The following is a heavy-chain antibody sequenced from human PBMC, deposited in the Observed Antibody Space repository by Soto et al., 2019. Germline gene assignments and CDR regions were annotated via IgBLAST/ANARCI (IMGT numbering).Heavy chain of an antibody. V-gene: IGHV1-18*01. Sequence: QVQLVQSGAEVKKPGASVKVSCKASGYTFTSYGISWVRQAPGQGLEWMGWISAYNGNTNYAQKLQGRVTMTTDTSXXTXYXXLRSLRSDDTAVYYCARSYGGNSGESYYYYYGMDVWGQGTTVTVSS. CDR1: GYTFTSYG. J-gene: IGHJ6*02. D-gene: IGHD4-17*01. CDR3: ARSYGGNSGESYYYYYGMDV. CDR2: ISAYNGNT.